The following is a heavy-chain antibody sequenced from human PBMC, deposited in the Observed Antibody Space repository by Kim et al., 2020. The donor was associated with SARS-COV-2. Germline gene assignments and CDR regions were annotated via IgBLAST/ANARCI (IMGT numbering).Heavy chain of an antibody. D-gene: IGHD2-15*01. CDR3: GREGYCSGGDCYVFVDG. CDR1: GFTFSSYW. V-gene: IGHV3-7*01. Sequence: GGSLRLSCAASGFTFSSYWMSWVRRAPGKGLEWVANIKHDGSEKNYVDSVKGRFTISRDYAKNSVYLQMNSLRAEDTAVYYCGREGYCSGGDCYVFVDGCGGATTDTVS. CDR2: IKHDGSEK. J-gene: IGHJ6*01.